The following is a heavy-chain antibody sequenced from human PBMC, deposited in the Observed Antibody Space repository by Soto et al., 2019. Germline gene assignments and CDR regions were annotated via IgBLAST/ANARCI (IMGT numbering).Heavy chain of an antibody. CDR1: GFTFSSYA. D-gene: IGHD2-15*01. V-gene: IGHV3-30-3*01. Sequence: GGSLRLSCAASGFTFSSYAMHWVRQAPGKGLEWVAVISYDGSNKYYADSVKGRFTISRDNSKNTLYLQMNSLRAEDTAVYYCASEAVVAATIDYWGQGTLVTVSS. J-gene: IGHJ4*02. CDR2: ISYDGSNK. CDR3: ASEAVVAATIDY.